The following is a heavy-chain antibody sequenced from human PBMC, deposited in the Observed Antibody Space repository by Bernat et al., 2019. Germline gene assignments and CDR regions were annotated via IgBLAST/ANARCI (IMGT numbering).Heavy chain of an antibody. Sequence: EVQLVESGGGLVQPGGSLRLSCAASGFTVSSNYMSWVRQAPGKGLEWVSAIGTAGDTYYPGSVKGRFTISRENAKNSLYLQMNSLRAGDTAVYYCARDSGGMDVWGQGTTVTVSS. CDR2: IGTAGDT. J-gene: IGHJ6*02. CDR3: ARDSGGMDV. CDR1: GFTVSSNY. D-gene: IGHD3-10*01. V-gene: IGHV3-13*01.